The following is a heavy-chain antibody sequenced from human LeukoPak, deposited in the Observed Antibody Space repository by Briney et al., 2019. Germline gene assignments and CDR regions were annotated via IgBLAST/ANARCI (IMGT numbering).Heavy chain of an antibody. D-gene: IGHD6-19*01. J-gene: IGHJ4*02. CDR2: INPNTGGT. CDR1: GYTFTRYY. V-gene: IGHV1-2*02. CDR3: ARVDATSLAVHY. Sequence: GASVKVSCKTSGYTFTRYYLNWVRQAPGQGPEWMGRINPNTGGTDSGQKFQGRVTMTRDTSSSTAYMELSSLTFDDTAVYYCARVDATSLAVHYWGQGTLVTVSS.